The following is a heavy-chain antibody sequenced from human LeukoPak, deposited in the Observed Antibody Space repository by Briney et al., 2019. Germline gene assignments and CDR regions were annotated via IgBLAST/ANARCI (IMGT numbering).Heavy chain of an antibody. CDR2: ISYDGNNK. Sequence: GGSLRLSCAASGFTFRSYSMHWVRQAPGKGLEWLAVISYDGNNKYYADSVKGRFTISRDNSKNTLYLQINSLRVEDTAIYYCAREFSSSWFLSGDYWGQGTLVTVSS. CDR3: AREFSSSWFLSGDY. J-gene: IGHJ4*02. V-gene: IGHV3-30-3*01. CDR1: GFTFRSYS. D-gene: IGHD6-13*01.